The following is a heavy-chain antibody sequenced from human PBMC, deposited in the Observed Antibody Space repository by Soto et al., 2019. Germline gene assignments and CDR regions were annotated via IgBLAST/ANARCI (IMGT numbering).Heavy chain of an antibody. J-gene: IGHJ5*02. CDR2: ISYSGST. V-gene: IGHV4-61*08. CDR3: ARAIDHYDSSGWGNWFDP. CDR1: GGSVSSGGYY. D-gene: IGHD3-22*01. Sequence: PSETLSLTCTVSGGSVSSGGYYWSWIRQPPGKGLEWIGYISYSGSTNYNPSLKSRVTISIDTSENQFSLKLSSLTAADTAVYYCARAIDHYDSSGWGNWFDPWGQGTLVTVS.